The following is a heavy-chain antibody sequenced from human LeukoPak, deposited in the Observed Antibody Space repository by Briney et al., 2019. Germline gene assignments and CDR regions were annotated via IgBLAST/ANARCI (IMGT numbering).Heavy chain of an antibody. V-gene: IGHV7-4-1*02. CDR3: ARGSQWFGELFFDY. CDR1: GYTFTSYA. J-gene: IGHJ4*02. Sequence: GASVKVSCKASGYTFTSYAMNWVRQAPGQGLEWMGWINTNTGNPTYAQGFTGRFVFSLDTSVSTAYLQISSLKAEDTAVYYCARGSQWFGELFFDYWGQGTLVTVSS. D-gene: IGHD3-10*01. CDR2: INTNTGNP.